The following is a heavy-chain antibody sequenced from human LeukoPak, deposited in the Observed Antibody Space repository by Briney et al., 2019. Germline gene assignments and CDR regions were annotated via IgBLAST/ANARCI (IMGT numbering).Heavy chain of an antibody. CDR3: AKATTVTTYYYYGMDV. D-gene: IGHD4-17*01. Sequence: GGSLRLSCAASGFTFSSYAMSWVRQAPGRGLEWVSAISGSGGSTYYADSVKGRFTISRDNSKNTLYLQMNSLRAEDTAVYYCAKATTVTTYYYYGMDVWGQGTTVTVSS. V-gene: IGHV3-23*01. CDR1: GFTFSSYA. J-gene: IGHJ6*02. CDR2: ISGSGGST.